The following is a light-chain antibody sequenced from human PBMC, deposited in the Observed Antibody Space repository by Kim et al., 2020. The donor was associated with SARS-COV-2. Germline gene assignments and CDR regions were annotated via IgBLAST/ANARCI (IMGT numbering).Light chain of an antibody. V-gene: IGKV3-11*01. CDR1: QSVSSY. CDR2: DAY. Sequence: EIVMTQSPATLSLSPGERATLSCRASQSVSSYSAWYQQKPGQAPRLLIYDAYKRATGIPARFSGSGSGTEFTLTISSLEPEDFAVYYCQQRYTWPQLTFGGGTKLEIK. J-gene: IGKJ4*01. CDR3: QQRYTWPQLT.